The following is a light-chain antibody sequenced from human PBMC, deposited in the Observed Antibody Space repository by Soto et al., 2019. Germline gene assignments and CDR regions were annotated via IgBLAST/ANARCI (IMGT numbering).Light chain of an antibody. V-gene: IGKV3-20*01. CDR1: QSVTSSY. Sequence: EIVLTQSPGTLSLSPGEGATLSCRASQSVTSSYLAWYQQKPGQAPRLLIYGASSRAIDIPHRFSGSGSGTDFTLTINRLEPEDCAVYYCQQYGSSPRTFGQGTKVEIK. CDR2: GAS. J-gene: IGKJ1*01. CDR3: QQYGSSPRT.